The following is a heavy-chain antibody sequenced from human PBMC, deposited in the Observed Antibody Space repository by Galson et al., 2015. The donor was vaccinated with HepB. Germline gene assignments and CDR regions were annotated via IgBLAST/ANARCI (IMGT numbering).Heavy chain of an antibody. J-gene: IGHJ4*02. CDR1: GFSFDDYA. CDR2: VNWSGGST. D-gene: IGHD4-17*01. CDR3: ATAADYGDYEGGNYFDY. V-gene: IGHV3-20*04. Sequence: SLRLSCAASGFSFDDYATSWVRQAPGKGLEWVSGVNWSGGSTGYADSVKGRFTISRDNAKNFLYLQMNSLRADDTAVYYCATAADYGDYEGGNYFDYWGQGTLVTVSS.